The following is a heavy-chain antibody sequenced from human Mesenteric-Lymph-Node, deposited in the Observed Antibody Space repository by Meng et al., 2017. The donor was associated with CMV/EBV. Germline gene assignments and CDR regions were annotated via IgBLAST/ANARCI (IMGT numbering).Heavy chain of an antibody. CDR2: ISYDETNK. V-gene: IGHV3-30*04. D-gene: IGHD3-10*01. CDR3: AKDRLRFGDLYYFDY. CDR1: GFTFRRYA. Sequence: GESLKISCAASGFTFRRYAMHWVRQAPGEGLEWVAVISYDETNKYYADSVKGRFSISRDNSKNTLYLQMNSLRAEDTAVYYCAKDRLRFGDLYYFDYWGQGTLVTVSS. J-gene: IGHJ4*02.